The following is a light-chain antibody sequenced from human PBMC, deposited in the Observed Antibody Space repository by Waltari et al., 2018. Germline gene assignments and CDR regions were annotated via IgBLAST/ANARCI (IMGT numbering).Light chain of an antibody. J-gene: IGLJ2*01. Sequence: SYELTQPPSVSVSPGQTARITCPGDALPKQHGFWYQQKPGQAPVLVIHRDTERPSGIPGRFSGSNTGTTVTLTITAVQAEDEADYYWQSADSSGTYVIFGGGTKLSVL. V-gene: IGLV3-25*03. CDR3: QSADSSGTYVI. CDR1: ALPKQH. CDR2: RDT.